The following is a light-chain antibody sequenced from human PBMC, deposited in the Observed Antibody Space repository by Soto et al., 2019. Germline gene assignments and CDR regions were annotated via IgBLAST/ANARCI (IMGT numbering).Light chain of an antibody. J-gene: IGKJ5*01. CDR3: QQYGSSPIT. CDR2: GAS. V-gene: IGKV3-20*01. CDR1: QSVNTNY. Sequence: EVVLTQSPGTLSLSPGERATLSCRASQSVNTNYLAWYQQKSGQAPRLLIYGASSRATGIPDRFSGSGSGTGFTLTISRLEPEDFAAYFCQQYGSSPITFGQGTRLEIK.